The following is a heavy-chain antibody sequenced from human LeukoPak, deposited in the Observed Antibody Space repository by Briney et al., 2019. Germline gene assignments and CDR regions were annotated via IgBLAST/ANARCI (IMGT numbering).Heavy chain of an antibody. J-gene: IGHJ5*02. CDR1: GFSISSSNW. CDR2: IYYSGSI. Sequence: SETLSLTCAVSGFSISSSNWWGWIRQPPGKGLEWIGHIYYSGSIHYNPSLESRVTMSVDTSKNQFSLKLSSVTAADTAVYYCASSYSSSWYHWFDPWGQGTLVTVSS. D-gene: IGHD6-13*01. CDR3: ASSYSSSWYHWFDP. V-gene: IGHV4-28*05.